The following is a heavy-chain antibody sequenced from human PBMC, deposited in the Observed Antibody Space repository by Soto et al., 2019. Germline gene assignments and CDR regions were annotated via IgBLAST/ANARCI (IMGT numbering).Heavy chain of an antibody. D-gene: IGHD3-3*01. CDR2: ISGSGDRT. V-gene: IGHV3-23*01. CDR3: AKITLEWLLLPLDYLDY. Sequence: GGSLRRSCAASGFIFSSYAMSWVRQAPGKGLEWVSGISGSGDRTYYADSVKGRFSISRDNSKNTLYLQMNSLRAEDTAVYYCAKITLEWLLLPLDYLDYQGARTVFTVS. J-gene: IGHJ4*02. CDR1: GFIFSSYA.